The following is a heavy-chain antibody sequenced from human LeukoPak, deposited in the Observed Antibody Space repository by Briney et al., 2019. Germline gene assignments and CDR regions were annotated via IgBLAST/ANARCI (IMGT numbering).Heavy chain of an antibody. V-gene: IGHV3-30*03. Sequence: QPGMSLRLSCAASGFTFNNFGMHWVRQDPGKGKEWVSVISYSGSVQFYADPVKGRFTISRDDSKNTVYLQMNSLRVEDTAVYYCARSPRDSRDWTGTLDYWGQGALVTVSS. CDR3: ARSPRDSRDWTGTLDY. J-gene: IGHJ4*02. D-gene: IGHD3-22*01. CDR1: GFTFNNFG. CDR2: ISYSGSVQ.